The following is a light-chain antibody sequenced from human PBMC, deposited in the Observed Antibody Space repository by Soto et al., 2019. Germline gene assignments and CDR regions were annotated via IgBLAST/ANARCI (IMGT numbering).Light chain of an antibody. CDR3: QQLNSYPQMYT. Sequence: IQLTQSPSSLSASVGDRVTITCRASQGFSSYLAWYQQKPGKAPKLLIYAASTLQSGVPSRFSGSGSGTDFTLTISSLQPEDFATYYCQQLNSYPQMYTFGQGTKLEI. V-gene: IGKV1-9*01. J-gene: IGKJ2*01. CDR2: AAS. CDR1: QGFSSY.